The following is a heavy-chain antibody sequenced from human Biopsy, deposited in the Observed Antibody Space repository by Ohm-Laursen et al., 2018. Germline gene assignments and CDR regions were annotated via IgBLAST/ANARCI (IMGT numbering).Heavy chain of an antibody. D-gene: IGHD4-23*01. CDR1: GGSFTGHY. Sequence: SETLSLTCTVSGGSFTGHYWSWIQQPPGKGLEWIGHISYTGYTSYNASLKSRVTISVDTSRNHFSLRLSSLTAADTAVYYCARGSNDFGGLYFPRWGQGTLLTVSS. CDR3: ARGSNDFGGLYFPR. CDR2: ISYTGYT. J-gene: IGHJ4*02. V-gene: IGHV4-59*11.